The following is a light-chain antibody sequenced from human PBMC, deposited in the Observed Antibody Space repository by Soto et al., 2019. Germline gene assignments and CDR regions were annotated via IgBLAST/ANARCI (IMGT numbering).Light chain of an antibody. CDR3: HQYNSYPLT. J-gene: IGKJ4*01. V-gene: IGKV1-5*03. Sequence: DIQMTQSPSTLSASVGDRVTITCRASQSISSWLAWYQQKPGKAPKLLIYKSPSLESGVPSRFSGSGSGTEFTLTISSLQPDDYATYYCHQYNSYPLTFGGGTKVEIK. CDR1: QSISSW. CDR2: KSP.